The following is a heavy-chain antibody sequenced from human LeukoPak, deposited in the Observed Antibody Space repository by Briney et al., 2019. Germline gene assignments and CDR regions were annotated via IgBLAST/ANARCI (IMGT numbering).Heavy chain of an antibody. CDR2: ISGSGGST. CDR1: GFTFSSYA. J-gene: IGHJ6*02. D-gene: IGHD2-15*01. V-gene: IGHV3-23*01. Sequence: GGSLRLSCAASGFTFSSYAMSWVRQAPGKGLEWVSAISGSGGSTYYADSVKGRFTISRDNSKNTLYLQMNSLRAEDTAVYYCARDNLVAATIMDYYYYGMDVWGQGTTVTVSS. CDR3: ARDNLVAATIMDYYYYGMDV.